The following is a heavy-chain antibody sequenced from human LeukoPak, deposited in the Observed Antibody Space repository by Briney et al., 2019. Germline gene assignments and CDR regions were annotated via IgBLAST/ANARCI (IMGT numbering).Heavy chain of an antibody. CDR3: ARDGAYGDGFPYYFDY. CDR1: GFTFSSYG. V-gene: IGHV3-33*01. J-gene: IGHJ4*02. D-gene: IGHD4-17*01. Sequence: GRSLRLSCATSGFTFSSYGMHWVRQAPGKGLEWVAVIWYDGSNKYYADSVKGRFTISRDNSKNMLYLQMSSLRAEDTAVYYCARDGAYGDGFPYYFDYWGQGTLVTVSS. CDR2: IWYDGSNK.